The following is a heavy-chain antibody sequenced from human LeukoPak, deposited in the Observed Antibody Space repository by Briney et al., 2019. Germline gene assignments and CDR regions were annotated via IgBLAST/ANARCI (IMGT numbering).Heavy chain of an antibody. Sequence: GGSLRLSCAASGITFGTHAMIWVRQAPGKGLECVSVISGGGGSTYYADSVKGRFTISRDNSKKTFYLQVSSLRAEDTAVYYCSKGHSDYGTGFDRWGQGTLVTVSS. J-gene: IGHJ4*02. V-gene: IGHV3-23*01. CDR1: GITFGTHA. CDR3: SKGHSDYGTGFDR. CDR2: ISGGGGST. D-gene: IGHD4-17*01.